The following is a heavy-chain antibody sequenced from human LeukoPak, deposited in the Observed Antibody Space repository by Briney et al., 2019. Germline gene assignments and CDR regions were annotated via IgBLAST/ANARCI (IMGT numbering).Heavy chain of an antibody. CDR3: ARDQDIVVATAPFDY. Sequence: PGRSLRLSCAASGFTFSSYGMHWVRQAPGKGLEWVAVIWYDGSNKYYADSVKGRFTISRDNSKNTLYLQMNSLRAEDTAVYYCARDQDIVVATAPFDYWGQGTLVTVSS. CDR1: GFTFSSYG. D-gene: IGHD2-21*02. J-gene: IGHJ4*02. CDR2: IWYDGSNK. V-gene: IGHV3-33*01.